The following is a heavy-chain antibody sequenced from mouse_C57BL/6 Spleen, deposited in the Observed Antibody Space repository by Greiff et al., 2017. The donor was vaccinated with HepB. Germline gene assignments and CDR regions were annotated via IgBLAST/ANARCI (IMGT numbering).Heavy chain of an antibody. CDR1: GYTFTSYG. CDR3: ARAGAQARGFAY. CDR2: IYPRSGNT. D-gene: IGHD3-2*02. J-gene: IGHJ3*01. Sequence: VQLQQSGAELARPGASVKLSCKASGYTFTSYGISWVKQRTGQGLEWIGEIYPRSGNTYYNEKFKGKATLTADKSSSTAYMELRSLTSEDSAVYFCARAGAQARGFAYWGQGTLVTVSA. V-gene: IGHV1-81*01.